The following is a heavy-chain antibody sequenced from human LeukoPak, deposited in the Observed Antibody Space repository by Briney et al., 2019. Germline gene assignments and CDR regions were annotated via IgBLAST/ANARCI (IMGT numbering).Heavy chain of an antibody. V-gene: IGHV4-4*02. D-gene: IGHD3-10*01. CDR3: ARVVSGVYYYYGMDV. CDR2: IYHSGST. J-gene: IGHJ6*02. Sequence: SETLSLTCAVSGGSISSSNWWRWVRQPPGRGLKWIGEIYHSGSTNYNPSLKSRVTISVDKSKNQFSLKLTSVTAADTAVYYCARVVSGVYYYYGMDVWGQGTTVTVSS. CDR1: GGSISSSNW.